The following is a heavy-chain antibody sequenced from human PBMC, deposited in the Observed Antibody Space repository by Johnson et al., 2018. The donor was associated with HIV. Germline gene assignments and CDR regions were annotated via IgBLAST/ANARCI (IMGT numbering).Heavy chain of an antibody. D-gene: IGHD3-22*01. CDR3: AATYYYDSSGSRYPFDI. Sequence: QVHLVESGGGVVQPGRSLRLSCAASGFTFNSYAMHWVRQAPGKGLEWVAVISYDGTSKYQADSVKGRFTISRDNSKNTLFMQMNSLRAEDTAVYYCAATYYYDSSGSRYPFDIWGQGTMVTVSS. J-gene: IGHJ3*02. V-gene: IGHV3-30*04. CDR2: ISYDGTSK. CDR1: GFTFNSYA.